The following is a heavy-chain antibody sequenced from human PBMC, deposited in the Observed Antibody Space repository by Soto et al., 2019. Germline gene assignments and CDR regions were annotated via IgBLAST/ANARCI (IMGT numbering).Heavy chain of an antibody. J-gene: IGHJ4*02. CDR2: ISAYNGNT. CDR1: GYTFTSYG. Sequence: QVQLVQSGAEVKKPGASVKVSCKASGYTFTSYGISWVRQAPGQGLEWMGWISAYNGNTNYAQKLQGRVTMTTDTSTSTADMELRSLRSDDTAVYYCAGESRYYDSSGTYDYWGQGTLVTVSS. D-gene: IGHD3-22*01. V-gene: IGHV1-18*01. CDR3: AGESRYYDSSGTYDY.